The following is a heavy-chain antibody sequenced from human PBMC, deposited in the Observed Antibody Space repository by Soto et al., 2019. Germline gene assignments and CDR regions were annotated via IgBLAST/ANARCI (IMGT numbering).Heavy chain of an antibody. Sequence: QVQLQESGPGLVKPSQTLYLSCAVCGGSISSGNYYWSWIRQPPGKGLEWIGFISYSGTTHYSASLRSRVSISVDTSKKQFSLDLSSVTAADTAVYYCATMGTPVKGLYYFDYWGQGTLVTVSS. CDR1: GGSISSGNYY. CDR2: ISYSGTT. V-gene: IGHV4-30-4*01. D-gene: IGHD4-17*01. CDR3: ATMGTPVKGLYYFDY. J-gene: IGHJ4*02.